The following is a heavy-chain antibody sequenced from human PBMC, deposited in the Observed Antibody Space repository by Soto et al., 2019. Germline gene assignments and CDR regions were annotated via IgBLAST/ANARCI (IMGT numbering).Heavy chain of an antibody. J-gene: IGHJ4*02. V-gene: IGHV3-64*04. CDR3: AKGGRQWLVTSDFNY. Sequence: GGSLRLSCSASGFTFNTYAMHWVRQAPGKGLEYVSAISSNGGSTYYADSVKGRFTISRDSSKNTVSLEMTSLRAEDTAVYYCAKGGRQWLVTSDFNYWGQGALVTVFS. CDR2: ISSNGGST. CDR1: GFTFNTYA. D-gene: IGHD6-19*01.